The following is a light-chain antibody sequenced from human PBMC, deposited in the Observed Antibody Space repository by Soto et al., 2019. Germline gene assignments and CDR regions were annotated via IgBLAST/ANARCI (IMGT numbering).Light chain of an antibody. CDR1: SSDFGSYNL. Sequence: HSALTQPASVSGSPLQSITISCTGTSSDFGSYNLVSWYQQHPGKAPKLMIYEVSKRPSGVSNRFSGSKSGNTASLTISGLQAEDEADYYCCSYAGSSTLYVFGTGTKVTVL. CDR2: EVS. J-gene: IGLJ1*01. CDR3: CSYAGSSTLYV. V-gene: IGLV2-23*02.